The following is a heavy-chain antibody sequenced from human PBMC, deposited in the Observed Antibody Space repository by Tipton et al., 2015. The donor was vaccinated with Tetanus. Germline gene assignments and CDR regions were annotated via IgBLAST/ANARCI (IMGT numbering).Heavy chain of an antibody. V-gene: IGHV4-39*01. CDR3: ARLGYDILTGYHYDS. Sequence: TLSLTCTVSGDSISSRNSYWGWIRQPPGKGLEWVGSIYYSGSTYYNPSLKSRVTISIDTSKNQFSLKLNSVTAADTAVYYCARLGYDILTGYHYDSWGQGTLVTVSS. J-gene: IGHJ4*02. CDR1: GDSISSRNSY. CDR2: IYYSGST. D-gene: IGHD3-9*01.